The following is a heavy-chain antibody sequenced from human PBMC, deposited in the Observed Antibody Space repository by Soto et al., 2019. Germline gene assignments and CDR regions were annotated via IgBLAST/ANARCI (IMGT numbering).Heavy chain of an antibody. J-gene: IGHJ5*02. CDR3: GNQYNWNPDDP. Sequence: GGSLRLSCAASGFTFSSYAMTWVRQAPGKGLEWVSSITGSGDTTYYADSVKGRFTISRDNSKNTLSLQMSSLRAEDTAVYFCGNQYNWNPDDPWGQGTLVTVSS. CDR2: ITGSGDTT. V-gene: IGHV3-23*01. D-gene: IGHD1-20*01. CDR1: GFTFSSYA.